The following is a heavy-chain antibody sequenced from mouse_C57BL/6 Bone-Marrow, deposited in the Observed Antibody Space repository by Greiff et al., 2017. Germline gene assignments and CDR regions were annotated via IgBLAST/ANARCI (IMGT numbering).Heavy chain of an antibody. V-gene: IGHV1-82*01. Sequence: VQVVESGPELVKPGASVKISCKASGYAFSSSWMNWVKQRPGKGLEWIGRIYPGDGDTNYNGKFKGKATLTADKSSSTAYMQLSSLTSEDSTVYFCARLLLRSLYYAMDYWGQGTSVTVSS. CDR3: ARLLLRSLYYAMDY. CDR2: IYPGDGDT. D-gene: IGHD1-1*01. CDR1: GYAFSSSW. J-gene: IGHJ4*01.